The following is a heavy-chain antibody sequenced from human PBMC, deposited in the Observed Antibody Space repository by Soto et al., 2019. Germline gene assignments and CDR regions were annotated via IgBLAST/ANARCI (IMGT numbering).Heavy chain of an antibody. V-gene: IGHV3-21*01. J-gene: IGHJ4*01. CDR1: GFTFSTYT. Sequence: PVGSLRLSCTASGFTFSTYTMNWVRQAPGKGPEWVASVSSSSRYIYYADSLKGRFTISRDNAKNSLHLQVNSLSAEDTAVYYCARGDWPLDYWGHGTLVTVSS. CDR3: ARGDWPLDY. D-gene: IGHD3-9*01. CDR2: VSSSSRYI.